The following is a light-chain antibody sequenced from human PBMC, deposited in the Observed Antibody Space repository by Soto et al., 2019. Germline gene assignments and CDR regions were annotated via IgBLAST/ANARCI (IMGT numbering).Light chain of an antibody. CDR3: QQYNDLST. V-gene: IGKV1-5*03. Sequence: DIQMTQSPSTLSASVGDRVTIACRASQNIGDWLAWYQQKPGKAPNLLIYKASTLESWVPSRFSGSGSGTEFTLAISSLQPEDFATYYCQQYNDLSTFGGGTKVEI. CDR1: QNIGDW. CDR2: KAS. J-gene: IGKJ4*01.